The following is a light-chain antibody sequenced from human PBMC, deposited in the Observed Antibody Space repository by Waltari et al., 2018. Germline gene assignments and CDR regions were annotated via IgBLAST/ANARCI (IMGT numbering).Light chain of an antibody. V-gene: IGKV1-12*01. J-gene: IGKJ4*01. CDR1: QGISTW. Sequence: DIQMTQSPSSVSASVGDRVTITCRASQGISTWLALYQQKPGKVPKLLIYGASTLQSGVPPRFSGSGSGTDFTLTITSLQPEDFATYYCQQANSFPLTFGGGTKVEIK. CDR3: QQANSFPLT. CDR2: GAS.